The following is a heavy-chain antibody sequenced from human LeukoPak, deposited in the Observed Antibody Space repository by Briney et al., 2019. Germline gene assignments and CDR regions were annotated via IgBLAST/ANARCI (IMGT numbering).Heavy chain of an antibody. Sequence: GGSLRLSCAASGFTVSSNYMSWVRQAPGKGLEWVSVISDSRDDIDYADSVKGRFTISRDNSKNILFLLMNGLRADDTAVYYCVREARGSSMWSTGGPFDSWGQGTLVTVSS. CDR1: GFTVSSNY. CDR2: ISDSRDDI. D-gene: IGHD2-21*01. CDR3: VREARGSSMWSTGGPFDS. J-gene: IGHJ4*02. V-gene: IGHV3-53*01.